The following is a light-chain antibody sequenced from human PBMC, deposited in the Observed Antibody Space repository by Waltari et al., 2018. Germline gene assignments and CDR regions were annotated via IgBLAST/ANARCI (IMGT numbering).Light chain of an antibody. CDR1: QDIREN. CDR2: DAS. V-gene: IGKV1-33*01. Sequence: DTQMTQSPSSLSASVGDRVTITCQASQDIRENLNWFQQKPGKAPQVLIFDASRSRAVVPSRFSGSGSGTDFAFTISSLQPEDIGTYYCQQYANLPLTFGGGTRVEL. J-gene: IGKJ4*01. CDR3: QQYANLPLT.